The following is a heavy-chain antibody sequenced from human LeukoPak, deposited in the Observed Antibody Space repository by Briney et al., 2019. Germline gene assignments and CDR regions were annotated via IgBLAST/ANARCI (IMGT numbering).Heavy chain of an antibody. J-gene: IGHJ5*02. CDR2: IDPSDSYT. CDR3: ASRATVPPYNWFDP. Sequence: GESLKISCKGSGYTFISNWITWVRQMPGKGLEWMGRIDPSDSYTNYSLSFQGHVAISADKSTSTAYLQWSSLKASDTAMYYCASRATVPPYNWFDPWGQGTLVTVSS. D-gene: IGHD4-17*01. V-gene: IGHV5-10-1*01. CDR1: GYTFISNW.